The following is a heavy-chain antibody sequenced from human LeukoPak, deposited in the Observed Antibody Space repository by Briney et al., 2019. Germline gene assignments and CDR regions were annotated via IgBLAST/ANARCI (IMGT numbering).Heavy chain of an antibody. Sequence: HTGGSLTLSCAASGFTFSSYEMNWVRQAPGKGLEWVSYISSSGSTIYYADSVKGRFTISRDNAKNSLYLQMNSLRAEDTAVYYCAAVDAVGYSSSWYLDYWGQGTLVTVSS. J-gene: IGHJ4*02. V-gene: IGHV3-48*03. CDR1: GFTFSSYE. CDR3: AAVDAVGYSSSWYLDY. D-gene: IGHD6-13*01. CDR2: ISSSGSTI.